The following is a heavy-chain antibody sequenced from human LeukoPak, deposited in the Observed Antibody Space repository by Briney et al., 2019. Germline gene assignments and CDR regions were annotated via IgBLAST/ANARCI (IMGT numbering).Heavy chain of an antibody. CDR1: GFTFSSYS. V-gene: IGHV3-21*01. J-gene: IGHJ4*02. Sequence: PGGSLRLSCAASGFTFSSYSMNWVRQAPGRGLEWVSSISSSSSYIYYADSVKGRFTISRDNAKNSLYLQMNSLRAEDTAVYYCAREYYYGSAILYYFDSWGQGTLVTVSS. CDR3: AREYYYGSAILYYFDS. CDR2: ISSSSSYI. D-gene: IGHD3-10*01.